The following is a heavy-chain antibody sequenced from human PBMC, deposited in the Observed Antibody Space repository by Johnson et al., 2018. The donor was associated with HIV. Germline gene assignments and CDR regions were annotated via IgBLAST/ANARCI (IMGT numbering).Heavy chain of an antibody. CDR3: AKGATYYYGSGSYYTGSAFDI. V-gene: IGHV3-73*01. Sequence: GLVQPGGSLKLSCAASGFFFSGSAMHWVRQASGKGLEWVGRIRSKANNYATTYAASLKGRFTISRDDSKNTLYLQMNSLRAEDTAVYYCAKGATYYYGSGSYYTGSAFDIWGQGTMVTVSS. CDR2: IRSKANNYAT. D-gene: IGHD3-10*01. J-gene: IGHJ3*02. CDR1: GFFFSGSA.